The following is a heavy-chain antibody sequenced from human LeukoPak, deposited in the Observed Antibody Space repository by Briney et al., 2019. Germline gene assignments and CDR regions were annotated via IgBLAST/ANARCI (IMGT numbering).Heavy chain of an antibody. CDR1: GFTFSSYA. CDR3: AKGVYYYGSVPGDAFDI. J-gene: IGHJ3*02. V-gene: IGHV3-23*01. Sequence: PGGSLRLSCAASGFTFSSYAMNWVRQAPGKGLEWVSAISGSGGSTYYADSVKGRFTISRDNSKNTLYLQMNSLRAEDTAVYYCAKGVYYYGSVPGDAFDIWGQGTMVTVSS. D-gene: IGHD3-10*01. CDR2: ISGSGGST.